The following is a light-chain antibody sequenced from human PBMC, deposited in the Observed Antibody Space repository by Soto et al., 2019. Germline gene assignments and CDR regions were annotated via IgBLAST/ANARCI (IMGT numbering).Light chain of an antibody. J-gene: IGKJ1*01. V-gene: IGKV1-5*03. Sequence: DIQMTQSPSTLSASVGDRVTITCRASQSISSWLAWHQQKPGKAPKLLISKASSLESGVPSRFSGSGSGTEFTLTITSLQPDDFATYYCQQYNSYPWTFGQGTKVDIK. CDR1: QSISSW. CDR3: QQYNSYPWT. CDR2: KAS.